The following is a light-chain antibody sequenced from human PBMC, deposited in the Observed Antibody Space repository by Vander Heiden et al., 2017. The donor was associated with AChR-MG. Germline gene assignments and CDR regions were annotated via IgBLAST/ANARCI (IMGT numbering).Light chain of an antibody. CDR3: QSYDSSLSAYV. CDR2: GNN. V-gene: IGLV1-40*01. CDR1: RSNIGAGYD. J-gene: IGLJ1*01. Sequence: QSVLPQPPSVPGAPVPRVTIPCTVRRSNIGAGYDLNWYQQLPGAAPKLLIYGNNNRPAGVPARFSGSKSDTSASLAITGLQAEDEADYYCQSYDSSLSAYVFGTGTKVTVL.